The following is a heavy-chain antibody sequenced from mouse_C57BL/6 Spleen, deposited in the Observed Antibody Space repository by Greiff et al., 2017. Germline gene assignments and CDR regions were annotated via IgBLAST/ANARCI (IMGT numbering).Heavy chain of an antibody. Sequence: VQLQQSGAELVKPGASVKISCKASGYAFSSYWMNWVKQRPGKGLEWIGQIYPGDGDTNYNGKFKGKATLTADKSSSTAYMQLSSLTSEDSAVYFCASPPLWGYGSSYSAWFAYWGQGTLVTVSA. CDR3: ASPPLWGYGSSYSAWFAY. CDR1: GYAFSSYW. J-gene: IGHJ3*01. V-gene: IGHV1-80*01. D-gene: IGHD1-1*01. CDR2: IYPGDGDT.